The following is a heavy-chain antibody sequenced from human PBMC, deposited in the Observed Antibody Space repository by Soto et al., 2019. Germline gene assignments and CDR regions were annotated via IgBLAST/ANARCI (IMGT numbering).Heavy chain of an antibody. CDR1: GYSFTSYW. J-gene: IGHJ4*02. CDR2: IDPSDSYT. D-gene: IGHD6-13*01. V-gene: IGHV5-10-1*01. Sequence: GESLKISCKGSGYSFTSYWISWVRQMPGKGLEWMGRIDPSDSYTNYSPSFQGHVTISADKSISTACLQWSSLKASDTATYYCARLQAAAGDNDLTFDYWGQGTLVTVSS. CDR3: ARLQAAAGDNDLTFDY.